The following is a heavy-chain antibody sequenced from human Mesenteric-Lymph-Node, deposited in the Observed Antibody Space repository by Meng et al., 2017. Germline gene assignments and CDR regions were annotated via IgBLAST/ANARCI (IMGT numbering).Heavy chain of an antibody. Sequence: GGSLRLSCAASGVIVSNNFMNWVRQAPGKGLEWVSSISSSSSYIYYADSVKGRFTISRDNAKNSLYLQMNSLRAEDTAVYYCARSEDAFDYWGQGTLVTVSS. CDR3: ARSEDAFDY. CDR2: ISSSSSYI. CDR1: GVIVSNNF. J-gene: IGHJ4*02. D-gene: IGHD2-15*01. V-gene: IGHV3-21*01.